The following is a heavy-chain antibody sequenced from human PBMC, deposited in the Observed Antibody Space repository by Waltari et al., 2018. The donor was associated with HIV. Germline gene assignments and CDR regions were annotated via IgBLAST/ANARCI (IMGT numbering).Heavy chain of an antibody. CDR3: AAEKKLALDGLGV. Sequence: QVHLVQSGAEVTKPGASVKVSCKASGETFSDYYFHWVRQAPGQGLEWMGRINPSGGTNYAQTFQGRVTMTRDTSTNTAYMQLNRLRSDDTAVYYCAAEKKLALDGLGVWGQGSTVAVS. CDR2: INPSGGT. V-gene: IGHV1-2*02. J-gene: IGHJ6*01. CDR1: GETFSDYY.